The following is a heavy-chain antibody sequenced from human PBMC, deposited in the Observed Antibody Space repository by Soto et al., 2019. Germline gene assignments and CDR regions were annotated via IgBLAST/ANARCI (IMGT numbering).Heavy chain of an antibody. CDR3: ARMKLARLDL. J-gene: IGHJ4*02. V-gene: IGHV1-69*09. CDR2: ITPNNPLT. Sequence: QVQLLQSGAEVKRPGSSVRVSCKASGVSFNSYGFAWVRQAPGQGLEWLGKITPNNPLTNYAQSFQGRVTITAETSTSTSYLELTSLTSEDTAVYYCARMKLARLDLWGQGTLVTVSS. CDR1: GVSFNSYG.